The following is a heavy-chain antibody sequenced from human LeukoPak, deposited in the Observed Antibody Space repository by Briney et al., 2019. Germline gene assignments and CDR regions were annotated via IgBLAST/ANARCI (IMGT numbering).Heavy chain of an antibody. J-gene: IGHJ4*02. Sequence: GGSLRLSCVTSGFTFSTYWMTWIRQAPGKGLEWVANIKQDASEEYYVDSVEGRFSISRDNAKNSLYLQMNSLRAEDTAVYYCARGDWVGATTGHFDYWGQGTLVTVSS. CDR3: ARGDWVGATTGHFDY. D-gene: IGHD1-26*01. CDR1: GFTFSTYW. V-gene: IGHV3-7*03. CDR2: IKQDASEE.